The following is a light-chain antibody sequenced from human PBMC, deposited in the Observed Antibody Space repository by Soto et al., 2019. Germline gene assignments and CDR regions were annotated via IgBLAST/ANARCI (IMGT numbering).Light chain of an antibody. V-gene: IGLV4-60*02. J-gene: IGLJ3*02. CDR1: SGHSSYI. CDR2: LEGSGSY. Sequence: QTVVTQSSSASASLGSSVKLTCTLSSGHSSYIIAWHQQQPGKAPRYLMKLEGSGSYNKGSGVPDRFSGSSSGAYRYLTISNLQFEDEADYYCETWDSNTHTVFGGGTKLTVL. CDR3: ETWDSNTHTV.